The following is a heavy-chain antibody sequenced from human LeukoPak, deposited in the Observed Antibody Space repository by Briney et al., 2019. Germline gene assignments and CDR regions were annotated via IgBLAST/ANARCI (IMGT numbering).Heavy chain of an antibody. CDR2: INHSGST. D-gene: IGHD2-21*02. J-gene: IGHJ6*02. V-gene: IGHV4-39*07. CDR1: GGSIRRSSYY. Sequence: PSETLSLTCTVSGGSIRRSSYYWGWTRQPPGKGLEWIGEINHSGSTNYNPSLKSRVTISVDTSKNQFSLKLSSVTAADTAVYYCARDLPHIVVVTARDYYYYGMDVWGQGTTVTVSS. CDR3: ARDLPHIVVVTARDYYYYGMDV.